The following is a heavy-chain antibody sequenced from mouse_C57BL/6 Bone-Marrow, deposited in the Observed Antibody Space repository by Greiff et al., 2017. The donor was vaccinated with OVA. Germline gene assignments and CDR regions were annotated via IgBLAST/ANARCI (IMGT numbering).Heavy chain of an antibody. CDR2: IDPSDSYT. J-gene: IGHJ2*01. CDR1: GYTFTSYW. V-gene: IGHV1-69*01. D-gene: IGHD2-4*01. CDR3: ARLNYDYDEEVYFDY. Sequence: QVQLQQPGAELVMPGASVKLSCKASGYTFTSYWMHWVQQRPGQGLEWIGEIDPSDSYTNYNQKFKVKSTLTVDKSSSTAYMQLSSLTAEDSAVYYCARLNYDYDEEVYFDYWGQGTTLTVSS.